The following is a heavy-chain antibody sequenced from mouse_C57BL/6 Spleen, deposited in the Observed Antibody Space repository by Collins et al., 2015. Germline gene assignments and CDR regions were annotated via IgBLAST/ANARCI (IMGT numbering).Heavy chain of an antibody. CDR2: IYPGSGNT. J-gene: IGHJ2*01. Sequence: QVQLKQSGAELVRPGASVKLSCKASGYTFTDYYINWVKQRPGQGLEWIARIYPGSGNTYYNEKFKGKATLTAEKSSSTAYMQLSSLTSEDSAVYFCARYGYYYGSSCDYWGQGTTLTVSS. D-gene: IGHD1-1*01. V-gene: IGHV1-76*01. CDR3: ARYGYYYGSSCDY. CDR1: GYTFTDYY.